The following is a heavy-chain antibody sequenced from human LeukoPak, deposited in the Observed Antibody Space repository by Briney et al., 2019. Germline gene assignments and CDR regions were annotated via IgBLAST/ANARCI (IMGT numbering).Heavy chain of an antibody. D-gene: IGHD6-19*01. Sequence: SETLSLTCTGSGGSISSYYWSWIRQPAGKGLEWIGRIYTSGSTNYNPSLKSRVTMSVDTSRNQFSLKLSSVTAADTAVYYCARVRSSSGCLWFDPWGQGTLVTVSS. CDR1: GGSISSYY. CDR2: IYTSGST. V-gene: IGHV4-4*07. CDR3: ARVRSSSGCLWFDP. J-gene: IGHJ5*02.